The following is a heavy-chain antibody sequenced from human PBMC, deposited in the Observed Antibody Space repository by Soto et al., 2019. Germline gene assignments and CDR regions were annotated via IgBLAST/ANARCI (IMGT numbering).Heavy chain of an antibody. J-gene: IGHJ4*02. CDR3: ARYDFWSGYYEDY. V-gene: IGHV1-18*01. D-gene: IGHD3-3*01. CDR1: GYTFTSYG. CDR2: XXXXXXXX. Sequence: ASVKVSCKASGYTFTSYGISWVRQAPGQGLEWXXXXXXXXXXXXXXQKLQGRVTMTTDTSTSTAYMELRSLRSDDTAVYYCARYDFWSGYYEDYWGQGTLVTVSS.